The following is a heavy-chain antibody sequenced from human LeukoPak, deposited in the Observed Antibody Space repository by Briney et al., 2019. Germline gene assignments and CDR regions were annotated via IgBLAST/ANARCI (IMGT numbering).Heavy chain of an antibody. CDR3: ARDRDGDYSGPGGESYYYYGMDV. CDR2: INASGGST. CDR1: VYTFTSYY. V-gene: IGHV1-46*01. J-gene: IGHJ6*02. D-gene: IGHD4-17*01. Sequence: ASVKVSCKASVYTFTSYYMHWVRQAPGQRLEWMGIINASGGSTSYAQKFQGRVTMPSDTSTSTVYMELSSLRSEDTAVYYCARDRDGDYSGPGGESYYYYGMDVWGQGTTVTVSS.